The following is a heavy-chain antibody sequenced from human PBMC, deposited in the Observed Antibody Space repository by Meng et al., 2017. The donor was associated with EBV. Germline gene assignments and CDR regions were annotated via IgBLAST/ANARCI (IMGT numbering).Heavy chain of an antibody. Sequence: EVRWLGSGGGLVKPGGALRLSCAASGFTFSSYSMNWVRRAPGKGLEWVSSISSSSSYIYYADSVKGRFTISRDNAKNSLYLQMNSLRAEDTAVYYCARVVAGSHYFDYWGQGTLVTVSS. V-gene: IGHV3-21*01. J-gene: IGHJ4*02. CDR2: ISSSSSYI. CDR3: ARVVAGSHYFDY. CDR1: GFTFSSYS. D-gene: IGHD6-19*01.